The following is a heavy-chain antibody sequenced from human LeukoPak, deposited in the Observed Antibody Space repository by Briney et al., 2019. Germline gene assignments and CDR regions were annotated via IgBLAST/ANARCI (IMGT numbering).Heavy chain of an antibody. V-gene: IGHV4-39*07. Sequence: KPSETLSLTCTVSGGSISSSSYYWGWIRQPPGKGLEWIGSIYYSGSTYYNPSLKSRVTISVDTSKNQFSLKLSSVTAADTAVYYCARLISFRPINSSWHYYYGMDVWGQGTTVTVSS. D-gene: IGHD6-13*01. CDR2: IYYSGST. J-gene: IGHJ6*02. CDR1: GGSISSSSYY. CDR3: ARLISFRPINSSWHYYYGMDV.